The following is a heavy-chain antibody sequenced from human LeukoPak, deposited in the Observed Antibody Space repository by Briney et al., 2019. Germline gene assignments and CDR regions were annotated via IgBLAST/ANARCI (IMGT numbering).Heavy chain of an antibody. CDR1: GGTFSSYA. Sequence: GASVKVSCKASGGTFSSYAISWVRQAPGQGLEWMGGIIPIFGTANYAQKFQGRVTITADESTSTAYMELSSLRSEDTAVYYCAGRYSGSYQNYYYYYMDVWGKGTTVTVSS. V-gene: IGHV1-69*13. CDR3: AGRYSGSYQNYYYYYMDV. CDR2: IIPIFGTA. J-gene: IGHJ6*03. D-gene: IGHD1-26*01.